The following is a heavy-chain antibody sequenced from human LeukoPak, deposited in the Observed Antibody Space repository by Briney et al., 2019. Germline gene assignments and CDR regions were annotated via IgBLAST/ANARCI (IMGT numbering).Heavy chain of an antibody. D-gene: IGHD4-11*01. CDR2: INYSGST. CDR1: GGSMSTYY. CDR3: AIEGDYSKYGEEYYYYYMDV. J-gene: IGHJ6*03. Sequence: SETLSLTCTVSGGSMSTYYWSWLRQPPGKGLEWIGYINYSGSTNYNPSLKSRVTISIDTSKNQFSLKLSSVTAADTAVYYCAIEGDYSKYGEEYYYYYMDVWGKGTTVTVS. V-gene: IGHV4-59*01.